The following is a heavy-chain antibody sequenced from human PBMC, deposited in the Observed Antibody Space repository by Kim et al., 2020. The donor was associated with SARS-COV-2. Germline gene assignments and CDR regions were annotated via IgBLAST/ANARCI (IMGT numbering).Heavy chain of an antibody. J-gene: IGHJ4*02. D-gene: IGHD6-13*01. CDR3: ARVDTWYLLSER. Sequence: SETLSLTCTVSGGSVSSGSYYWSWIRQPPGKGLEWIVYTYYSGSTNYNPSLKSRVTISVDTSKNQFSLKLSSVTAADTAVYYCARVDTWYLLSERWGQGT. CDR2: TYYSGST. CDR1: GGSVSSGSYY. V-gene: IGHV4-61*01.